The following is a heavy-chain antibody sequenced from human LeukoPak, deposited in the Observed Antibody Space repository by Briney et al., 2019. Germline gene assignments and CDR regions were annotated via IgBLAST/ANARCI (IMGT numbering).Heavy chain of an antibody. CDR1: GGSISSYY. D-gene: IGHD5-12*01. Sequence: PSETLSLTCTVSGGSISSYYWSWIRQPAGKGLEWIGRIYTSGSTYYNPSLKSRVTISVDTSKNQFSLKLNSVTAADTAVYYCARVATTPYYYMDVWGKGTTVTVSS. CDR2: IYTSGST. CDR3: ARVATTPYYYMDV. J-gene: IGHJ6*03. V-gene: IGHV4-4*07.